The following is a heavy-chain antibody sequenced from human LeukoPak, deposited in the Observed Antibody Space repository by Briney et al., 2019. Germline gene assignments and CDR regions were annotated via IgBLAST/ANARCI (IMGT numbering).Heavy chain of an antibody. V-gene: IGHV3-53*01. Sequence: GGSLTLSCAASGFSASSNYMGWVRPPPGKGLEWVSLIFSDGRTFYADSLKGRFTISRDHSKNTLSHHMNSLRGEDTAMYYCVRDSGSLYHLGYWGKGTLVTVSS. CDR3: VRDSGSLYHLGY. D-gene: IGHD1-26*01. CDR1: GFSASSNY. CDR2: IFSDGRT. J-gene: IGHJ4*02.